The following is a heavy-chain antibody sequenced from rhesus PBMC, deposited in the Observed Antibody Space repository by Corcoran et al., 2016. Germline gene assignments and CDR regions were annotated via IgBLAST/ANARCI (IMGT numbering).Heavy chain of an antibody. J-gene: IGHJ4*01. V-gene: IGHV3S18*01. Sequence: EVQLVESGGGLAKPGGPLRLSGAASGFSFSDYYMYWSRQAPGKGLEWVSVISYTCGGTYYADSVRGRFTISRGNAKHTLYLPMDSRRAADTAICYCARGHWDHGVLVTVSS. CDR3: ARGH. CDR2: ISYTCGGT. CDR1: GFSFSDYY.